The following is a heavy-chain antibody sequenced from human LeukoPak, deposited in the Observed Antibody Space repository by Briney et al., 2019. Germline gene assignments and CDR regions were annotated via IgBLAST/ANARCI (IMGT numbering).Heavy chain of an antibody. CDR2: IYYSGSS. V-gene: IGHV4-59*08. D-gene: IGHD4-17*01. Sequence: SETLSLTCSVSGGSSSSYYWSWIRQPPGRGLEWIGYIYYSGSSNSNASLKSRVTILVDTSKNQFSLRLSSVTAADTAVYYCARGGTYGSYGMDVWGQGTTVTVSS. J-gene: IGHJ6*02. CDR3: ARGGTYGSYGMDV. CDR1: GGSSSSYY.